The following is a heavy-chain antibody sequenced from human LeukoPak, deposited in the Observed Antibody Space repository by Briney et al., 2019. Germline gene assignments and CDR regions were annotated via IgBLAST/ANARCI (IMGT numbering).Heavy chain of an antibody. Sequence: ASVKVSCKPSGGTFSSYAISWVQQAPGQGLAWMGGVIPIFGTANYAQKFQGRVTITADESTSTAYMQLSSVRSEDTAVYYSARDRGQRLRYFDWLSDWGQGTLVTVSS. CDR1: GGTFSSYA. V-gene: IGHV1-69*13. J-gene: IGHJ4*02. D-gene: IGHD3-9*01. CDR3: ARDRGQRLRYFDWLSD. CDR2: VIPIFGTA.